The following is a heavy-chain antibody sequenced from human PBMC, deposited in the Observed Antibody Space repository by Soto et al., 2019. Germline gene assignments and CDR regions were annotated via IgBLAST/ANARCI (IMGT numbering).Heavy chain of an antibody. CDR2: IYYSGST. D-gene: IGHD3-3*01. CDR3: ARLSVNDFWSGQGDAFDI. Sequence: QVQLQESGPGLVKPSETLSLTCTVSGGSISSYYWSWIRQPPGKGLEWIGYIYYSGSTNYNPSLKSRVTISVDTSKNQFSLKLSSVTAADTAVYYCARLSVNDFWSGQGDAFDIWGQGTMVTVSS. J-gene: IGHJ3*02. CDR1: GGSISSYY. V-gene: IGHV4-59*01.